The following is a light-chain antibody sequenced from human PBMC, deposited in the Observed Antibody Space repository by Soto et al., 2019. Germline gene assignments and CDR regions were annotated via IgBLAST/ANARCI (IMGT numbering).Light chain of an antibody. CDR3: QHYNSYSEA. J-gene: IGKJ1*01. CDR2: DAS. V-gene: IGKV1-33*01. CDR1: QDINKN. Sequence: DIQMTQSPSSLSASVGDRVTITCQASQDINKNLIWYQQKPGKAPKLLIYDASDLETGVPSRFSGSGSGTDFTLTISSLQPDDFATYYCQHYNSYSEAFGQGTKVDIK.